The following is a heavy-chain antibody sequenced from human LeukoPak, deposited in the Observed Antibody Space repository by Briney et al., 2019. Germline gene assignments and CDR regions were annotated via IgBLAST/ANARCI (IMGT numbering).Heavy chain of an antibody. Sequence: PGGSLRLSCAASGLTFSDYYMSWIRQAPGKALEWVSYISRSGATIYYADSVKGQFTISRDNANNSLYLQMNSLRAEDTAVYYCARVYKSDYDFWSGYRDRIKGLLDYWGQGTLVTVSS. V-gene: IGHV3-11*04. CDR1: GLTFSDYY. D-gene: IGHD3-3*01. CDR3: ARVYKSDYDFWSGYRDRIKGLLDY. J-gene: IGHJ4*02. CDR2: ISRSGATI.